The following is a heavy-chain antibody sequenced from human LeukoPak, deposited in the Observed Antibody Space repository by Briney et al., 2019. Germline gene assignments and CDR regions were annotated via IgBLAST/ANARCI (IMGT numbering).Heavy chain of an antibody. CDR2: INPNSGGT. D-gene: IGHD3-22*01. V-gene: IGHV1-2*02. CDR1: GYTFTGYY. CDR3: ARIGGIYYDSSGYLPFDY. J-gene: IGHJ4*02. Sequence: ASVKVSCKASGYTFTGYYMHWVRQAPGQGLGWMGWINPNSGGTNYAQKFQGRVTMTRDTSISTAYMELSRLRSDDTAVYYCARIGGIYYDSSGYLPFDYWGQGTLVTVSS.